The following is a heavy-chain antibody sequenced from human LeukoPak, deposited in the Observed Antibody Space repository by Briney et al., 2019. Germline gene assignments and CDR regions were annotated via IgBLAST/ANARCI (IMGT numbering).Heavy chain of an antibody. D-gene: IGHD6-19*01. CDR2: ISSGGSTV. V-gene: IGHV3-48*03. J-gene: IGHJ4*02. CDR3: ARTSSNSVAGYYDY. CDR1: GFTFSNYE. Sequence: GGSLRLSCAASGFTFSNYEMHWVRRAPGKGLEWVSYISSGGSTVYYADSVKGRFTISRDNSKNTLYLQMNSLRAEDTAVYYCARTSSNSVAGYYDYWGQGTLVTVSS.